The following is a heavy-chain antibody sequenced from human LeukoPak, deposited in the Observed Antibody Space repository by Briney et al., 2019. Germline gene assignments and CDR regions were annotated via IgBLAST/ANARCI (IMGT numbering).Heavy chain of an antibody. Sequence: SETLSLTCAVSGGSISSTNWWSWVRQPPGKGLEWIGEIYRSGTTNYKPSPKSRVTISVDTSKNQFSLKLSSVTAADTAVYYCARWIVVVPAAIYLGRGFDYWGQGTLVTVSS. CDR3: ARWIVVVPAAIYLGRGFDY. J-gene: IGHJ4*02. CDR1: GGSISSTNW. CDR2: IYRSGTT. V-gene: IGHV4-4*02. D-gene: IGHD2-2*01.